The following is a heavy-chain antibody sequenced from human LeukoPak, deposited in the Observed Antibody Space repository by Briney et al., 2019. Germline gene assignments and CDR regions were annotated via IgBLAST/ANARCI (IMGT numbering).Heavy chain of an antibody. D-gene: IGHD5-18*01. Sequence: ASVKVSCKASGYTFISYDINWVRQATGQGLEWMGWMNPNSGNTGYAQKFEGRLTITRNTSISTAYMELSSLRSEDTAVYYCARGRYSYGSYYYYYMDVWGKGTTVTVSS. CDR1: GYTFISYD. CDR3: ARGRYSYGSYYYYYMDV. J-gene: IGHJ6*03. CDR2: MNPNSGNT. V-gene: IGHV1-8*03.